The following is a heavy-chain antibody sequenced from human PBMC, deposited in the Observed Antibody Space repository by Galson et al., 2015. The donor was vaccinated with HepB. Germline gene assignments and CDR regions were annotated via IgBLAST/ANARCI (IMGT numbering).Heavy chain of an antibody. CDR1: GFTISDHE. J-gene: IGHJ3*02. V-gene: IGHV3-48*03. D-gene: IGHD3-22*01. CDR2: ISFSGSTM. CDR3: VRSTPAYAYDGRSYDFDAFEI. Sequence: SLRLSCAASGFTISDHEMNWVRQAPGKGLEWISYISFSGSTMYYADSVKGRFTISRDNAKNSLYLQMNSLRAEDTAIYYCVRSTPAYAYDGRSYDFDAFEIWGQGTLVTVSS.